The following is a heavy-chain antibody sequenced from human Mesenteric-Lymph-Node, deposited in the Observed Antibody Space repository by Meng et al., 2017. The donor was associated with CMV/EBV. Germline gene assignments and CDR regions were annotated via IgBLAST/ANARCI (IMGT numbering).Heavy chain of an antibody. CDR3: ASGTSYSASGEY. CDR2: ISYSGNT. Sequence: CTVSGVSVSSGRYYWAWSRQPPGKGLEWIGYISYSGNTNYNPSLKSRLTISLDTSKNQFSLNLTSVTAADTAMYYCASGTSYSASGEYWGQGILVTVSS. J-gene: IGHJ4*02. V-gene: IGHV4-61*01. D-gene: IGHD3-10*01. CDR1: GVSVSSGRYY.